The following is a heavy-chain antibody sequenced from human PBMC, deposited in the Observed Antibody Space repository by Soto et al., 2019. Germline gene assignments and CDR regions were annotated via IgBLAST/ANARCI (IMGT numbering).Heavy chain of an antibody. J-gene: IGHJ4*02. V-gene: IGHV3-30*04. CDR3: ARPTIATCPSPIDY. CDR2: ISYDGRYK. D-gene: IGHD4-4*01. Sequence: QEQLVESGGGVVQPGTSLRLSCAASGFTFSDYAMHWVRQAPGKGLEWVAVISYDGRYKFYADSVQGRFTISRDDSKNTLDLQANSLRPEDTAVYHCARPTIATCPSPIDYWGQGTLVTVSS. CDR1: GFTFSDYA.